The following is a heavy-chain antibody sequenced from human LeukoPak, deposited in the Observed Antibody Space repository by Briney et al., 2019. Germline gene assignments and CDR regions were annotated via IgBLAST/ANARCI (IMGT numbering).Heavy chain of an antibody. V-gene: IGHV4-34*01. J-gene: IGHJ5*02. CDR1: GGSFSGYY. CDR3: ARGLVGYSSSWYLNWFDP. Sequence: SETLSLTCAVYGGSFSGYYWSWIRQPPGKGLEWIGEINHSGSTNYNPSLESRVTISVDTSKNQFSLKLSSVTAADTAVYYCARGLVGYSSSWYLNWFDPWGQGTLVTVSS. D-gene: IGHD6-13*01. CDR2: INHSGST.